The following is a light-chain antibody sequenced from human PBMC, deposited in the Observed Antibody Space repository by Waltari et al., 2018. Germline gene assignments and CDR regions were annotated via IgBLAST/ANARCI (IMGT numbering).Light chain of an antibody. J-gene: IGKJ1*01. Sequence: EIVMTQSPATLSVSPVERATLPCRASPGISSDLAWYQQKPGQAPRLLIFGASTRATGVPARFSGSGSGTEFTLTISSLQSEDFGVYYCQQSKIWPAFGQGTKVEIK. CDR1: PGISSD. CDR3: QQSKIWPA. V-gene: IGKV3-15*01. CDR2: GAS.